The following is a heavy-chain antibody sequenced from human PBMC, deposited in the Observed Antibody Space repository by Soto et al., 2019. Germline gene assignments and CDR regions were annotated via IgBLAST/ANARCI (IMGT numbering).Heavy chain of an antibody. D-gene: IGHD6-6*01. Sequence: LRLSCAASGFTFSSYAMSWVRQAPGKGLEWVSAISGSGGSTYHADSVKGRFTISRDNSKNTLYLQMNSLRAEDTAVYYCAKGPAARLNDGWFDPWGQGTLVTVSS. V-gene: IGHV3-23*01. CDR1: GFTFSSYA. CDR2: ISGSGGST. J-gene: IGHJ5*02. CDR3: AKGPAARLNDGWFDP.